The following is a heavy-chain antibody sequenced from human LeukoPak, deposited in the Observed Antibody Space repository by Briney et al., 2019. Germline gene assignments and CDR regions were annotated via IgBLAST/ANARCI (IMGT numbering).Heavy chain of an antibody. J-gene: IGHJ4*02. CDR2: IYHSGDT. V-gene: IGHV4-38-2*02. CDR3: ARVGVITATEDY. D-gene: IGHD2-21*01. CDR1: GYSISRDYY. Sequence: SETLSLTCTVSGYSISRDYYWGWIRQPPGEGLEWIGSIYHSGDTHYSPSLRSRVTISVDTSKNQFSLKLSSVTAADTAVYYCARVGVITATEDYWGQGTLVTVSS.